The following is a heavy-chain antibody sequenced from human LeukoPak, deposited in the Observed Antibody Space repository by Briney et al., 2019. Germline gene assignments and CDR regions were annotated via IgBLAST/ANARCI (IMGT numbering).Heavy chain of an antibody. CDR3: AHSELYYSSGWYWGGGYYFDY. Sequence: SGPTLVKPTQTLTLTCTFSGFSLSTSGVGVGWIRQPPGKALEWLALIYWDDDKRYSPSLKSRLTITKDTSKNQVVLTMTNMDPVDTATYYCAHSELYYSSGWYWGGGYYFDYWGQGTLVTVSS. CDR1: GFSLSTSGVG. CDR2: IYWDDDK. J-gene: IGHJ4*02. D-gene: IGHD6-19*01. V-gene: IGHV2-5*02.